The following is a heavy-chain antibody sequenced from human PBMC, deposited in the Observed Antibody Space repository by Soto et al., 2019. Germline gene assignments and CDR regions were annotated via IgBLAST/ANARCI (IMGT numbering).Heavy chain of an antibody. CDR1: GGSISSSSYY. CDR2: IYYSGST. D-gene: IGHD3-10*01. V-gene: IGHV4-39*01. CDR3: ARHLSTYYYGSGSYPSYFDY. J-gene: IGHJ4*02. Sequence: SETLSLTCTVSGGSISSSSYYWGWIRQPPGKGLDWFVSIYYSGSTYYNPSLKSRVTISVDTSKNQFSLKLSSVTAADTAVYYCARHLSTYYYGSGSYPSYFDYWGQGTLVTVSS.